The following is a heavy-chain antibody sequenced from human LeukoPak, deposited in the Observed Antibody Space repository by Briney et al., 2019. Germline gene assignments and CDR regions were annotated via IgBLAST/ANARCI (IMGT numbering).Heavy chain of an antibody. D-gene: IGHD2-2*01. CDR2: ISGSGGST. J-gene: IGHJ4*02. V-gene: IGHV3-23*01. Sequence: GGPLRLSCAASGFTFSSYAMSWVRQAPGKGLEWVSAISGSGGSTYYADSVKGRFTISRDNSKNTLYLQMNSLRAEDAAVYYCAKLGRVPAAIWRDYWGQGTLVTVSS. CDR3: AKLGRVPAAIWRDY. CDR1: GFTFSSYA.